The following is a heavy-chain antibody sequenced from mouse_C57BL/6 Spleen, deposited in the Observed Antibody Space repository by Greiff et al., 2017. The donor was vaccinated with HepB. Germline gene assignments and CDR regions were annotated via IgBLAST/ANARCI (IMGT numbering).Heavy chain of an antibody. J-gene: IGHJ3*01. CDR1: GFTFSDYG. CDR3: ARPGSGSLAY. D-gene: IGHD3-2*02. V-gene: IGHV5-17*01. Sequence: EVQRVESGGGLVKPGGSLKLSCAASGFTFSDYGMHWVRQAPEKGLEWVAYISSGSSTIYYADTVKGRFTISRDNAKNTLFLQMTSLRSEDTAMYYCARPGSGSLAYWGQGTLVTVSA. CDR2: ISSGSSTI.